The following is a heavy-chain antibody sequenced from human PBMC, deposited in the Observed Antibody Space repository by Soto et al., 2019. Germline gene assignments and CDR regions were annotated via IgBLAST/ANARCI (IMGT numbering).Heavy chain of an antibody. Sequence: GGSLRLSCAASGFTFSSYAMSWVRQAPGKGLEWVSAISGSGGSTYYADSVKGRFTISRDNSKNTLYLQMNSLRAEDTAVYYCAKELVATIAYYYYGMDVWGQGTTVTVSS. D-gene: IGHD5-12*01. CDR1: GFTFSSYA. V-gene: IGHV3-23*01. CDR2: ISGSGGST. J-gene: IGHJ6*02. CDR3: AKELVATIAYYYYGMDV.